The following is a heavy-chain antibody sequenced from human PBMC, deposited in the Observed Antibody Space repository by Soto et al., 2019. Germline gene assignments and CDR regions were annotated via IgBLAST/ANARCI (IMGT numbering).Heavy chain of an antibody. CDR2: ILSSSGVI. CDR1: GFTFGSYS. J-gene: IGHJ6*03. Sequence: EVQLVESGGGLVQPGGSLRLSCAASGFTFGSYSMNWVRQAPGKGLEWVSFILSSSGVIYYADSVKGRFTISRDNAKNSLYLQMNSLRAEDTAVYYCARDLRAPLAATATPDYVDGWGKGTTVTVSS. D-gene: IGHD2-2*01. CDR3: ARDLRAPLAATATPDYVDG. V-gene: IGHV3-48*01.